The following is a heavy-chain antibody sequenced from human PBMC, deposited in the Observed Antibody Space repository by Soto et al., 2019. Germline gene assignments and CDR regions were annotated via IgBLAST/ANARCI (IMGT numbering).Heavy chain of an antibody. V-gene: IGHV3-48*02. CDR1: GFTFSRSS. D-gene: IGHD3-22*01. J-gene: IGHJ6*02. CDR2: ISGGGTSI. Sequence: EVQLVESGGNLAQPGGSLRLSCAASGFTFSRSSMNWVRQAPGKGLEWVSSISGGGTSIDYADSVKGRFIISRDNAKNSLYLQMNSLRDEDTAVYDCSSDGRKDQIVSSYNYYCMDVWGQGTTVTVS. CDR3: SSDGRKDQIVSSYNYYCMDV.